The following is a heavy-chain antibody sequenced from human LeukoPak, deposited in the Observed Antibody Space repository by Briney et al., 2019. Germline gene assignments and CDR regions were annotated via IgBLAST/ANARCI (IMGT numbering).Heavy chain of an antibody. CDR1: GYTFTSYY. D-gene: IGHD4-11*01. V-gene: IGHV1-46*01. Sequence: ASVKVSCKASGYTFTSYYMHWVRQAPGQGLEWMGIINPSGGSTSYAQKFQGRVTMTRDTSTSTVYMELSSLRSEDTAVYYCALKSETTVTHLTQRNDEYYYYYYMDVWGKGTTVTVSS. J-gene: IGHJ6*03. CDR3: ALKSETTVTHLTQRNDEYYYYYYMDV. CDR2: INPSGGST.